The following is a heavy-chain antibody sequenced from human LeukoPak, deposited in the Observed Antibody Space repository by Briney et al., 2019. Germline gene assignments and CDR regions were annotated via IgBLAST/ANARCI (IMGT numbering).Heavy chain of an antibody. D-gene: IGHD6-19*01. CDR1: GFSFNTFG. CDR2: IWSDGGNK. V-gene: IGHV3-33*01. Sequence: TGESLRLSCAASGFSFNTFGMHWVRQAPGKGLEWVAVIWSDGGNKYYADSVKGRFAISRDNSKNSLYLQMNSLRAEDTAVYFCARWCGSGWYGYWGQGTLVTVSS. CDR3: ARWCGSGWYGY. J-gene: IGHJ4*02.